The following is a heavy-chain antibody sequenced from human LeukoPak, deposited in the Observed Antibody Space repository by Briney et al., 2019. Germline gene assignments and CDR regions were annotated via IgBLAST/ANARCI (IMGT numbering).Heavy chain of an antibody. J-gene: IGHJ6*02. CDR3: AKSTSPLYYYYGMDV. D-gene: IGHD2-2*01. V-gene: IGHV3-23*01. Sequence: GGSLRLSCAASGFTFTNYAMSWVRHAPGKGREWVSTISGSGGSTYYADSVKGRFTISRDNSKNTLYLQLNSLRAEDTAVYYCAKSTSPLYYYYGMDVWGQGTTVTVSS. CDR2: ISGSGGST. CDR1: GFTFTNYA.